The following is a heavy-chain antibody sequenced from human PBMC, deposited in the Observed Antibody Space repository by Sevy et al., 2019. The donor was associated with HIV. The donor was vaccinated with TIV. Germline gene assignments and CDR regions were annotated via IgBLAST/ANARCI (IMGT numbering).Heavy chain of an antibody. V-gene: IGHV4-39*01. Sequence: SETLSLTCTVSGDSIRSSSYYWGWIRQPQGKGLGWIGSIYYSGSTYYNPSLKSRVTISVDTSKNQFSLKLSSVTAADTAVYYCASIKIFGVLSEYFDYWGQGTLVTVSS. CDR3: ASIKIFGVLSEYFDY. J-gene: IGHJ4*02. CDR2: IYYSGST. CDR1: GDSIRSSSYY. D-gene: IGHD3-3*01.